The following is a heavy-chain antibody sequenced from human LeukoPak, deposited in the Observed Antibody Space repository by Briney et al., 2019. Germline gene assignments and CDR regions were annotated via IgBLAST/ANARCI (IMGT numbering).Heavy chain of an antibody. J-gene: IGHJ5*02. V-gene: IGHV4-61*01. D-gene: IGHD3-10*01. CDR1: GGSVSSGSYY. Sequence: SETLSLTCTVSGGSVSSGSYYWSWIRQPPGKGLEWIGYIYYSGSTNYNPSLKSRVTISVDTSKNQFSLKLSSVTAADTAIYFCARDYYGSGSYYSCFDPWGQGALVTVSS. CDR3: ARDYYGSGSYYSCFDP. CDR2: IYYSGST.